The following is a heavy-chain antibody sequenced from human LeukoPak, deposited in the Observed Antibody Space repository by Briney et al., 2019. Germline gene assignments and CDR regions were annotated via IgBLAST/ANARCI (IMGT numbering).Heavy chain of an antibody. CDR2: INPNSGGT. D-gene: IGHD2-15*01. CDR3: ARAHQNRQYCSGGSCSLGY. J-gene: IGHJ4*02. V-gene: IGHV1-2*02. CDR1: GYTFTGYY. Sequence: ASVKVSCKASGYTFTGYYMHWMRRAPGQGLEWMGWINPNSGGTNYAQKFQGRVTMTRDTSISTAYMELSRLRSDDTAVYYCARAHQNRQYCSGGSCSLGYWGQGTLVTVSS.